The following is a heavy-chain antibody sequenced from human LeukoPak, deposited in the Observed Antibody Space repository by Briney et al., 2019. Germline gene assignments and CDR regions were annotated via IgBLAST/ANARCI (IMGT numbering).Heavy chain of an antibody. Sequence: GGSLRLSCAASGFTSSSYGMHWVRQAPGKGLEWVAVISFDGNNKYYADSVKGRFTISRDNSKNTLYLQMNSLRAEDSAVYYCAKDYTYYYGSGSHDYAMDVWGQGTTVTVSS. V-gene: IGHV3-30*18. CDR1: GFTSSSYG. J-gene: IGHJ6*02. CDR3: AKDYTYYYGSGSHDYAMDV. CDR2: ISFDGNNK. D-gene: IGHD3-10*01.